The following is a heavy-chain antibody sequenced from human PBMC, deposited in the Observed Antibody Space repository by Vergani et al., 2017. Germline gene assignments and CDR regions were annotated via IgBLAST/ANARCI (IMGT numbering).Heavy chain of an antibody. J-gene: IGHJ6*01. D-gene: IGHD5-12*01. CDR3: ANVNARDSGYDYRYYYHAIDV. V-gene: IGHV3-23*01. CDR2: ISASGGNT. CDR1: GFTFNHYA. Sequence: EVQLLESGGDLVQPGGSLRLSCAASGFTFNHYAMNWVRQAPGKGLEWVSGISASGGNTYYAGSVKGRFTISRDSSKSTLYLQMNSLSAGDTAVYYCANVNARDSGYDYRYYYHAIDV.